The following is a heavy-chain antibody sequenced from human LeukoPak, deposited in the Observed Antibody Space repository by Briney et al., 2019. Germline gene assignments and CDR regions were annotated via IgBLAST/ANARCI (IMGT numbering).Heavy chain of an antibody. CDR2: ISGRGDDT. CDR1: GFTCNSYA. CDR3: AKGQSRDDFWSGYLPHFDY. J-gene: IGHJ4*02. D-gene: IGHD3-3*01. Sequence: GGSLRLSCAASGFTCNSYAMTWVRQAPGKGLEWVSSISGRGDDTYSADSVKGRFTISRDNSKNTLYLQMNSLRAEDTAVYYCAKGQSRDDFWSGYLPHFDYWGQGTLVTVFS. V-gene: IGHV3-23*01.